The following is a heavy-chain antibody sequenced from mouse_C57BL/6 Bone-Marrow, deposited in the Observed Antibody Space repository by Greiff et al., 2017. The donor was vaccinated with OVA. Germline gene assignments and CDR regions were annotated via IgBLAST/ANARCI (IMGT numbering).Heavy chain of an antibody. J-gene: IGHJ1*03. CDR3: AGDRTGWYFDG. V-gene: IGHV12-3*01. CDR1: GFPITSGYY. Sequence: VQLQESGPGLVKPSQSLFLTCSITGFPITSGYYWIWIRQSPGKPLEWMGYITHSGETFYNPSLQSPISITRETSKNQFFLQLNSVTTEDTAMYYCAGDRTGWYFDGWGTGTTVTVSS. CDR2: ITHSGET.